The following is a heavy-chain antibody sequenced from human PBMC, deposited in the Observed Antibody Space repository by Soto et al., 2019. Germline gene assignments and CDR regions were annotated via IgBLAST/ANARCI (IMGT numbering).Heavy chain of an antibody. CDR2: IGGSGGNT. V-gene: IGHV3-23*01. CDR1: GFTFTTYA. D-gene: IGHD2-8*01. Sequence: EVQLLESGGGLVQPGGSLRLSCAASGFTFTTYAMSWVRQAPGKGLEWVSGIGGSGGNTYYADSVKGRFTISRDNSKNTLYLQMNSLRAEDTAVYFCAKSLLMVYAIRKDDWGQGTLVTVSS. CDR3: AKSLLMVYAIRKDD. J-gene: IGHJ4*02.